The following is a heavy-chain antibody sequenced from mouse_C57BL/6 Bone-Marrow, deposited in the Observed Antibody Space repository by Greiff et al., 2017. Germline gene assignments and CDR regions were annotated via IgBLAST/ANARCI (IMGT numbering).Heavy chain of an antibody. CDR1: GYSFTDYN. CDR2: INPNYGTT. D-gene: IGHD2-4*01. Sequence: EVQRVESGPELVKPGASVKISCKASGYSFTDYNMNWVKQSHGKSLEWIGVINPNYGTTSYNQKFKGKATLTVDQSSSTAYLQLNSLTSEDSAVYYGARGYDYDNAMDYWGQGTSVTVSS. V-gene: IGHV1-39*01. CDR3: ARGYDYDNAMDY. J-gene: IGHJ4*01.